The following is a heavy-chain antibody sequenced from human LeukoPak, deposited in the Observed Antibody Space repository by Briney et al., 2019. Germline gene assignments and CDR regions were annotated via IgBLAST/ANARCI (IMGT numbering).Heavy chain of an antibody. CDR1: GYTLTELS. D-gene: IGHD2-15*01. Sequence: ASVKVSCKVPGYTLTELSMHWVRQAPGKGLEWMGGFDPEDGETIYAQKFQGRVTMTEDTSTDTAYMELSSLRSEDTAVYYCATSGREAVAGTIDYWGQGTLVTVSS. CDR2: FDPEDGET. V-gene: IGHV1-24*01. CDR3: ATSGREAVAGTIDY. J-gene: IGHJ4*02.